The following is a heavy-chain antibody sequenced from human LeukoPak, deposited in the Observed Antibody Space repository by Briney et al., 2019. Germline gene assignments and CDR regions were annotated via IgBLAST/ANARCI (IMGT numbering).Heavy chain of an antibody. V-gene: IGHV3-11*04. CDR3: ARAAYCSSTSCYGSDI. J-gene: IGHJ3*02. CDR2: IGSSDSTT. Sequence: PGGSLRLSCAASGFTFSNAWMSWVRQAPGKGLEWLSYIGSSDSTTHYADSVKGRFTISRDNAKNSLYLQMNSLRAEDTAVYYCARAAYCSSTSCYGSDIWGQGTMVTVSS. D-gene: IGHD2-2*01. CDR1: GFTFSNAW.